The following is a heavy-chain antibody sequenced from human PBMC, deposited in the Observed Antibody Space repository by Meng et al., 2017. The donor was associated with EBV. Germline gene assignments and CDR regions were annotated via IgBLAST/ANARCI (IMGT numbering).Heavy chain of an antibody. Sequence: QSVWSGRGVKKPGASVRVSCKASGYTFTSYGISWVRQAPGQGLEWMGWISAYNGNTNYAQKLQGRVTMTTDTSTSTAYMELRSLRSDNTAVYYCACRGDRTDYWGQGTLVTVSS. V-gene: IGHV1-18*01. CDR3: ACRGDRTDY. D-gene: IGHD2-21*02. J-gene: IGHJ4*02. CDR1: GYTFTSYG. CDR2: ISAYNGNT.